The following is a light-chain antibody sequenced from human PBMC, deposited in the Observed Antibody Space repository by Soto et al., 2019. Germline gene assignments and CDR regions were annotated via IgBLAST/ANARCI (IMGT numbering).Light chain of an antibody. V-gene: IGKV2-40*01. CDR2: TVS. J-gene: IGKJ4*01. CDR3: MQRIELPLT. CDR1: QSLLDSDYGNTY. Sequence: DIVMTQTPLSLPVTPGEPASISCGSSQSLLDSDYGNTYLDWYLQKPRQSPQLLIYTVSYRASGVPGSFSGSGSGTEFTLKISRVEAEDVGVYYCMQRIELPLTFGGGTKVEIK.